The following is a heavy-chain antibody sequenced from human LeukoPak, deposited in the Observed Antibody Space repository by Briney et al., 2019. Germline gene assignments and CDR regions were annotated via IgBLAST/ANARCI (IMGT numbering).Heavy chain of an antibody. J-gene: IGHJ6*02. CDR3: ARVLGGSSSYYYYGMDV. CDR2: IYYSGST. V-gene: IGHV4-31*03. Sequence: SETLSLTCTVSGVSISSGGYYWSWIRQHPGKGLEWIGYIYYSGSTYYNPSLKSRVTISVDTSKNQFSLKLSSVTAADTAVYYCARVLGGSSSYYYYGMDVWGQGTTVTVFS. CDR1: GVSISSGGYY. D-gene: IGHD6-6*01.